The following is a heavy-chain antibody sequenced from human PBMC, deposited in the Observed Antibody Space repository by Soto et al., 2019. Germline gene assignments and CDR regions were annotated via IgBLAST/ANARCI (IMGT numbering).Heavy chain of an antibody. V-gene: IGHV3-48*02. J-gene: IGHJ3*02. CDR2: ISSSSRTI. CDR1: GFTCSSYS. Sequence: LRLSCAASGFTCSSYSMNWVRQAPGKGLEWVSYISSSSRTIYYADSVKGRFTISRDNAKTSLYLQMNSLRDEDTAVYSCGGASSAYYYPDVFDIWGQGTMITVSS. D-gene: IGHD3-22*01. CDR3: GGASSAYYYPDVFDI.